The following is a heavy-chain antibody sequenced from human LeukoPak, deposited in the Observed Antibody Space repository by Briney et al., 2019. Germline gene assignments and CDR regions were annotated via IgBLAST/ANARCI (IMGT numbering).Heavy chain of an antibody. V-gene: IGHV4-34*01. CDR1: GGSFSGYY. Sequence: SETLSLTCAVYGGSFSGYYWSWIRQPPGKGLEWIGEINHSGSTNYNPSLKSRVTISVDTSKNQFSLKLSYVTAADTAVYYCARGQGSSSWYRYWGQGTLVTVSS. CDR3: ARGQGSSSWYRY. CDR2: INHSGST. D-gene: IGHD6-13*01. J-gene: IGHJ4*02.